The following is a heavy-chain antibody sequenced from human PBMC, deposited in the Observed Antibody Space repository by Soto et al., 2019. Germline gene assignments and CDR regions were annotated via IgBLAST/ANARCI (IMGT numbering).Heavy chain of an antibody. Sequence: SETLSLTCTVSGGSISSSDYYWGWIRQPPGKGLEWIGSIYYSGSTYYNPSLKSRVTMSVDTSKNQFSLKLSSVTAADTAVYYCENFPPGKTGAWYSKPGGRAPLSTFS. CDR2: IYYSGST. V-gene: IGHV4-39*01. CDR1: GGSISSSDYY. CDR3: ENFPPGKTGAWYSKP. J-gene: IGHJ2*01. D-gene: IGHD3-10*01.